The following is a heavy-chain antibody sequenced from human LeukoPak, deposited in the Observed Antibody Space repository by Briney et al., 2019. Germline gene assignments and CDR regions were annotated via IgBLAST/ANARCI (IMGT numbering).Heavy chain of an antibody. J-gene: IGHJ5*02. V-gene: IGHV3-53*04. CDR3: AREGENWNHL. CDR2: IYSGGDT. CDR1: GFTVSSSY. Sequence: GGSLRLSCAASGFTVSSSYMNWVRQAPGKGLEWVSVIYSGGDTFYADSVKGRFTISRHNSNNMLYLRMNSLRAEDTAMYYCAREGENWNHLWGQGTLVTVSS. D-gene: IGHD2-21*01.